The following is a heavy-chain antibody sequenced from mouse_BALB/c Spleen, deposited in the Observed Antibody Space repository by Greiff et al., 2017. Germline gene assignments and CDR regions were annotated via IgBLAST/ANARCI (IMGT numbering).Heavy chain of an antibody. D-gene: IGHD2-3*01. Sequence: EVKVVESGGGLVQPGGSLKLSCAASGFTFSSYTMSWVRQTPEKRLEWVAYISNGGGSTYYPDTVKGRFTISRDNAKNTLYLQMSSLKSEDTAMYYCARGGYYVYFDYWGQGTTLTVSS. CDR2: ISNGGGST. V-gene: IGHV5-12-2*01. CDR3: ARGGYYVYFDY. J-gene: IGHJ2*01. CDR1: GFTFSSYT.